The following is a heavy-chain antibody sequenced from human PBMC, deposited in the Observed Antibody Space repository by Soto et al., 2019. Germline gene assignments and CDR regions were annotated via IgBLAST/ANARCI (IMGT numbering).Heavy chain of an antibody. CDR1: GFTFSNSW. J-gene: IGHJ6*02. Sequence: EVHLVESGGGLVQPGGSLRLSCAGSGFTFSNSWMNWVRQAPGKGLEWVSSISSSSSDIYYADSVKGRFTVSRDNAKNSLYLQMNSLRAEDTAVYYCASLVAAPSSFSSYYYGMDVWGQGTTVTVLL. CDR3: ASLVAAPSSFSSYYYGMDV. V-gene: IGHV3-21*01. D-gene: IGHD6-6*01. CDR2: ISSSSSDI.